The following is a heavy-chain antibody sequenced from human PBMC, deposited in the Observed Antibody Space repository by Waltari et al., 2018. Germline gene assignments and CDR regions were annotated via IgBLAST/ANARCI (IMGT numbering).Heavy chain of an antibody. J-gene: IGHJ6*03. CDR2: IYYRGST. V-gene: IGHV4-39*01. CDR3: ARNMESPYNAPYYFYYMDV. D-gene: IGHD3-10*01. Sequence: QLQLQESGPGLVKPSETLSLTCSVSGASITNSNSYWSWIRQPPGKGLEWIGRIYYRGSTYSRPSLKSRVTISLDTSKNQLSLKVSSVTVADTAIYFCARNMESPYNAPYYFYYMDVWGKGTTVTVSS. CDR1: GASITNSNSY.